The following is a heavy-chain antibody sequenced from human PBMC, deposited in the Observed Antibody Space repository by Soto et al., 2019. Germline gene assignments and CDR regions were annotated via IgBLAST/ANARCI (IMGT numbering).Heavy chain of an antibody. CDR2: IYYNGNT. V-gene: IGHV4-31*03. CDR1: GDSLNSRGYY. Sequence: PSETLSLTCTVSGDSLNSRGYYWSWIRQHPGKGLEWIGYIYYNGNTYYNPSLRGRLTISVDTSQSQFSLTLSSVTAADTAVYYCARVTPVTMYYDILTGQYNWFDPWGQGTLVTVSS. D-gene: IGHD3-9*01. J-gene: IGHJ5*02. CDR3: ARVTPVTMYYDILTGQYNWFDP.